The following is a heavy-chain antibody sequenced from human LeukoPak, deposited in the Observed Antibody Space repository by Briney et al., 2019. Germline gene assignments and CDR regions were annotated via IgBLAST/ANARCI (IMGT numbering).Heavy chain of an antibody. CDR2: MNPNSGNT. V-gene: IGHV1-8*03. J-gene: IGHJ4*02. CDR1: GYTFTSDD. CDR3: ARRRLDDSALTRGIFDY. Sequence: ASVKVSCKASGYTFTSDDTNWVRQATGQGLEWMGWMNPNSGNTGYAQKFQGRVTISRSTSISTAYMELSSLRSEDTAVYYCARRRLDDSALTRGIFDYWGQGTLVTVSS. D-gene: IGHD5-18*01.